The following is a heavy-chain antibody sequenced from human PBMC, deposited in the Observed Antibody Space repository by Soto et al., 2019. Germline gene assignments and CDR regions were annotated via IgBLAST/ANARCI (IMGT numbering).Heavy chain of an antibody. CDR3: ARDSALYGVHGLDFPN. CDR2: IYYSGST. Sequence: QVQLQESGPGLVKPSQTLSLTCTVSGGSISSGGYYWSWIRQHPGKGLEGIGYIYYSGSTYYNPSLKSRVTISVDTSKNQFSLKLSSVTAADTAVYYCARDSALYGVHGLDFPNWGQGTLVTVSS. CDR1: GGSISSGGYY. V-gene: IGHV4-31*03. D-gene: IGHD4-17*01. J-gene: IGHJ4*02.